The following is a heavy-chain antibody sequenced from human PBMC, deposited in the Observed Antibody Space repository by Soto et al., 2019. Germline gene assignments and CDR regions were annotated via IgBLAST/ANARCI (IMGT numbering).Heavy chain of an antibody. Sequence: GGSLRLSCAASGFMFSAYTMNWARQAPGKGLEWLSSISDDSSYIDYADSLRGRVTVSRDNARNSLYLQIDSLGVEDEAVYYCATPFYFNHWGPGTLVTVSS. V-gene: IGHV3-21*06. J-gene: IGHJ1*01. CDR1: GFMFSAYT. CDR2: ISDDSSYI. CDR3: ATPFYFNH.